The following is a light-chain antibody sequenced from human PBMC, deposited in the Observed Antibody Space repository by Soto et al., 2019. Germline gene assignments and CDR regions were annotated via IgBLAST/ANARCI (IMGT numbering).Light chain of an antibody. V-gene: IGLV2-23*01. CDR1: SSDVGRYNF. CDR3: CSYAGSSSYV. J-gene: IGLJ1*01. Sequence: QSVLTQPASVSGSPRQSITISCTGTSSDVGRYNFVSWYQHHPGEAPKLLIYEGSKRPSGVSHRFSGSKSGNTASLTISGLQAEDEVDYYCCSYAGSSSYVFGTGTKVTVL. CDR2: EGS.